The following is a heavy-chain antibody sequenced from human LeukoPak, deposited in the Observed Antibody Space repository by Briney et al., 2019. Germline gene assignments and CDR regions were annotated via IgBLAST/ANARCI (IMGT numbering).Heavy chain of an antibody. V-gene: IGHV4-34*01. Sequence: SETLSLTRAVYGGSFSGFYWSWIRQPPGKGLEWIGEVTRTGDINYNPSLKSRVTLSLDASQNQFSLTVNSVTAADTAVYFCARLSLMNPQLSYWYFDVWGRGTLVTVSS. CDR1: GGSFSGFY. D-gene: IGHD1-1*01. CDR2: VTRTGDI. J-gene: IGHJ2*01. CDR3: ARLSLMNPQLSYWYFDV.